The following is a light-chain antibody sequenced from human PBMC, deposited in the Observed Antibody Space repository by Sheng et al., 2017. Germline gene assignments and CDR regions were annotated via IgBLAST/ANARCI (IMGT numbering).Light chain of an antibody. CDR3: SSFTSSSTFI. V-gene: IGLV2-8*01. CDR1: SSDVGGYNY. Sequence: QSALTQPPSASGSPGQSVTISCTGTSSDVGGYNYVSWYQQHPGKAPKLMIYEVSKRPSGVPDRFSGSKSGNTASLTVSGLQAEDEADYYCSSFTSSSTFIFGTGTTITVL. CDR2: EVS. J-gene: IGLJ1*01.